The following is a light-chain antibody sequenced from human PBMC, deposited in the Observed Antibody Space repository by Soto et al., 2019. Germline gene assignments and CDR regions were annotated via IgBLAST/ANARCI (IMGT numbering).Light chain of an antibody. Sequence: QSVLTQSPSASGTPGQRVTISCSGSRSNIGRNFAYWYQHVPGTAPRLLIQRNNERPSGVPDRFSGSKSGTSVSLAISGLRSDDEATYNCVAWDDTLDAQVFGGGTKVTVL. CDR3: VAWDDTLDAQV. CDR2: RNN. CDR1: RSNIGRNF. V-gene: IGLV1-47*01. J-gene: IGLJ3*02.